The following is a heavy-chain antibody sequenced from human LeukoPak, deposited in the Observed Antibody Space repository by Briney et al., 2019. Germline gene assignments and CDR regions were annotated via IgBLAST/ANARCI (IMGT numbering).Heavy chain of an antibody. Sequence: GGSLRLSCAASGFTFSSYAMHWVRQAPGKGLEWVAVISYDGSNKYYADSVKGRFTISRDNSKNTLYLQMNSLGAEDTAVYYCARDYVVVVAVSLDPWGQGTLVTVSS. V-gene: IGHV3-30-3*01. CDR3: ARDYVVVVAVSLDP. J-gene: IGHJ5*02. CDR1: GFTFSSYA. D-gene: IGHD2-15*01. CDR2: ISYDGSNK.